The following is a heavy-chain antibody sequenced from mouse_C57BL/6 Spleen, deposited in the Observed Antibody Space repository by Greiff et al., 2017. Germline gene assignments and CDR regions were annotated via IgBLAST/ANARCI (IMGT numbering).Heavy chain of an antibody. CDR3: ASHPGGWYFDV. Sequence: DVKLQESGPGLVKPSQSLSLTCSVTGYSITSGYYWNWIRQFPGNKLEWMGYISYDGSNNYNPSLKNRISITRDTSKNQFFLKLNSVTTEDTATYYCASHPGGWYFDVWGTGTTVTVSS. J-gene: IGHJ1*03. CDR1: GYSITSGYY. CDR2: ISYDGSN. D-gene: IGHD4-1*01. V-gene: IGHV3-6*01.